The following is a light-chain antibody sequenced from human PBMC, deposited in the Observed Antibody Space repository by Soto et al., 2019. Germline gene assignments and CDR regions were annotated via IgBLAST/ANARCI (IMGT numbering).Light chain of an antibody. CDR2: AAS. V-gene: IGKV1-27*01. CDR3: QKYNGAPLT. J-gene: IGKJ4*01. Sequence: DIQMTQSPSSLSASVGDRVTITCRASQVITNYLAWYQQKPGQVPKLLIYAASKLQSGVPSRFSGSGFGTDFTLIITSLQAEDVATYYCQKYNGAPLTFGGGTKVEIK. CDR1: QVITNY.